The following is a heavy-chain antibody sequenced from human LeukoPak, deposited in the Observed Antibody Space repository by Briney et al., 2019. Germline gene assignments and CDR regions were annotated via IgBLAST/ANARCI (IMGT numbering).Heavy chain of an antibody. Sequence: GGSLRLSCAASGFTFSSYGMHWVRQAPGKGLEWVAFIRYDGSNKYYADSVKGRFTISRDNSKNTLYLRMNSLRAEDTAVYYCARGTMFPYYFDYWGQGTLVTVSS. V-gene: IGHV3-30*02. CDR2: IRYDGSNK. J-gene: IGHJ4*02. CDR1: GFTFSSYG. D-gene: IGHD3-10*02. CDR3: ARGTMFPYYFDY.